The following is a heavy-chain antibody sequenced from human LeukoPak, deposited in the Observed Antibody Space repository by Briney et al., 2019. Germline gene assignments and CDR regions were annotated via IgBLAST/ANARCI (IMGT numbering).Heavy chain of an antibody. Sequence: GGSLRLSCAASGFTFSSYAMLWVRQAPGKGLEWVAVISYDGSNKYYADSVKGRFTISRDNSKNTLYLQMNSLRAEDTAVYYCARDLRDCSGGSCYSSWFDPWGQGPWSPSPQ. CDR3: ARDLRDCSGGSCYSSWFDP. CDR1: GFTFSSYA. D-gene: IGHD2-15*01. J-gene: IGHJ5*02. V-gene: IGHV3-30*04. CDR2: ISYDGSNK.